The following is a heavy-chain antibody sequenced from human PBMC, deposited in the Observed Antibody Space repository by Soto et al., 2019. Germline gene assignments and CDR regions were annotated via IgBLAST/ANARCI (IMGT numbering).Heavy chain of an antibody. D-gene: IGHD1-1*01. CDR2: INHSGST. Sequence: QVRPQQWGAGLLKPSETLSLTCAVYGASFSDSYWNWIRQPPGKGLEWIGEINHSGSTIYNTSLESRVTISLDTSRKQFTLKMMSATAADTAVYYCAREVPSRYFDLWGRGTPVPVSS. CDR3: AREVPSRYFDL. V-gene: IGHV4-34*01. J-gene: IGHJ2*01. CDR1: GASFSDSY.